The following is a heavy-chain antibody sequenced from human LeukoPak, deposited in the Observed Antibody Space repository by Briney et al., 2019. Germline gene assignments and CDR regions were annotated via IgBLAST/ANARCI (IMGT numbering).Heavy chain of an antibody. V-gene: IGHV3-23*01. CDR2: ISGSGGST. CDR1: GFTFSSYA. Sequence: PGGSLRLSCAASGFTFSSYAMSWVRQAPGMGLEWVSAISGSGGSTYYADSVKGRFTISRDNSKNTLYLQMNSLRAEDTAVYYCAKVEGVNIVVVLAATTSFDYWGQGTLVTVSS. CDR3: AKVEGVNIVVVLAATTSFDY. J-gene: IGHJ4*02. D-gene: IGHD2-2*01.